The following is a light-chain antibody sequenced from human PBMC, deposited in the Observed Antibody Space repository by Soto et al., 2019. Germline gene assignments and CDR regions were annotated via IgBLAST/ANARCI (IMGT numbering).Light chain of an antibody. CDR1: QSISDW. Sequence: DIQMTQSPSTLSASVGDRVTITCRASQSISDWLAWYQQKPGKAPKLLIYDISNLEIGVPSRFSGSGSGTEFTLTISGLQPDDFATYYCQQHNSYSFGQGTKVEIK. CDR3: QQHNSYS. V-gene: IGKV1-5*01. CDR2: DIS. J-gene: IGKJ1*01.